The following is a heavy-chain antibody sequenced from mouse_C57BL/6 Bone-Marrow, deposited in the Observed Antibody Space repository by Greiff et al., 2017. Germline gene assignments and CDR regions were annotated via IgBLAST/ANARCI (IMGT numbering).Heavy chain of an antibody. CDR2: INPSSGYT. V-gene: IGHV1-4*01. D-gene: IGHD2-5*01. CDR3: ARCSYYSNYEGFAY. CDR1: GYTFTSYT. J-gene: IGHJ3*01. Sequence: QVQLKESGAELARPGASVKMSCKASGYTFTSYTMHWVKQRPGQGLEWIGYINPSSGYTKYNQKFKDKATLTADKSSSTAYMQLSSLTSEDSAVYYCARCSYYSNYEGFAYWGQGTLVTVSA.